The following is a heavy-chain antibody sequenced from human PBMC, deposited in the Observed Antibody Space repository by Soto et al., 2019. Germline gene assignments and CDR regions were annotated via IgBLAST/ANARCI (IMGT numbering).Heavy chain of an antibody. CDR3: ARDLYSGSDLHYYYMDV. D-gene: IGHD5-12*01. CDR1: GYTFTSYG. V-gene: IGHV1-18*01. CDR2: ISAYNGNT. Sequence: ASVKVSCKASGYTFTSYGISWARQAPGQGLEWMGWISAYNGNTNYAQKLQGRVTMTTDTSTSTAYMELRSLRSDDTAVYYCARDLYSGSDLHYYYMDVWGKGTTVTVSS. J-gene: IGHJ6*03.